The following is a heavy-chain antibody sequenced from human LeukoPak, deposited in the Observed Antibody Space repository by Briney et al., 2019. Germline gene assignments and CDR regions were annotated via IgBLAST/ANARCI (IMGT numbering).Heavy chain of an antibody. D-gene: IGHD6-19*01. CDR3: ARPLTSGWYQTPLDY. CDR2: IKQDGSEK. Sequence: PGGSLRLSCAASGFIFSSSWMSWVRQAPGKGLEWVANIKQDGSEKYYVDSVKGRFTISRDNAKNSLDLQMNSLRAEDTAVYYCARPLTSGWYQTPLDYWGQGTLVTVSS. V-gene: IGHV3-7*01. J-gene: IGHJ4*02. CDR1: GFIFSSSW.